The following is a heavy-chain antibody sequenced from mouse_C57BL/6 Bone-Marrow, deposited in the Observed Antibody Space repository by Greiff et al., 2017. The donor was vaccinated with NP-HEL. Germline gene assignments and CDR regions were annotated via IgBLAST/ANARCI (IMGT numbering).Heavy chain of an antibody. CDR1: GYTFTSYW. J-gene: IGHJ1*03. Sequence: EVQLQQSGTVLARPGASVKMSRKTSGYTFTSYWMHWVKQRPGQGLEWIGAIYPGNSDTSYNQKFKGKAKLTAVTSASTAYMELSSLTNEDSAVYYCTRRANWEDWYFDVWGTGTTVTVSS. D-gene: IGHD4-1*01. CDR2: IYPGNSDT. V-gene: IGHV1-5*01. CDR3: TRRANWEDWYFDV.